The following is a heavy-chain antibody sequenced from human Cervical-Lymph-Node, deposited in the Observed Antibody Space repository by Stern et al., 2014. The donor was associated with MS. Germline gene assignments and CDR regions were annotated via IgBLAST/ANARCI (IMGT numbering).Heavy chain of an antibody. CDR1: GGTFSHYA. D-gene: IGHD4-17*01. CDR2: SVPLFGKP. J-gene: IGHJ6*02. V-gene: IGHV1-69*01. Sequence: VQLVESGAEVKKPGSSVKVSCKASGGTFSHYATSWVRQAPGQGLEWMGGSVPLFGKPNYAQKFQGRVTITADESTSTAYMDLSSLRSEDTAVYYCASPLTATSVPFGYYGMDVWGQGTTVTVS. CDR3: ASPLTATSVPFGYYGMDV.